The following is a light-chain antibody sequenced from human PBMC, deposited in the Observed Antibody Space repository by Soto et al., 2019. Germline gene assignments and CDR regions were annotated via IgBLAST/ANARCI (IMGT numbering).Light chain of an antibody. CDR3: CSYAGSSTPVV. CDR2: EGS. J-gene: IGLJ2*01. Sequence: QSALTQPASVSGSPGQSITISCTGTSSDVGSYNLVSWYQQHPGKAPKLMIYEGSKRPSGVSNRFSGSKSGNTASLTISGLQAEDEADYYCCSYAGSSTPVVFGGGIKLTV. V-gene: IGLV2-23*01. CDR1: SSDVGSYNL.